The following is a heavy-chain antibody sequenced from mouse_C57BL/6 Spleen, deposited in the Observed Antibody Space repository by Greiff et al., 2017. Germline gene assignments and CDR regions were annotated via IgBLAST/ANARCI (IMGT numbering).Heavy chain of an antibody. CDR1: GFTFSDYG. V-gene: IGHV5-17*01. Sequence: EVQVVESGGGLVKPGGSLKLSCAASGFTFSDYGMHWVRQAPEKGLEWVAYISSGSSTIYYADTVKGRFTISRDNAKNTLFLQMTSLRSEDTAMYYCAKIYDGYSYYYAMDYWGQGTSVTVSS. J-gene: IGHJ4*01. CDR3: AKIYDGYSYYYAMDY. D-gene: IGHD2-3*01. CDR2: ISSGSSTI.